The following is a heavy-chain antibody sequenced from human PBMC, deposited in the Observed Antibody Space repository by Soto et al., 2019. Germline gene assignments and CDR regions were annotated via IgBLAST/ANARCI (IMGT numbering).Heavy chain of an antibody. J-gene: IGHJ4*02. Sequence: EVQLVESGGGLVKPGGSLRLSCADSGFTFSSYSWNWVRQAPGKGLEWVASISSSSSYIYYADSVKGRFTISRDNAKHSLYLQMNSLRAEDTAVDYCARGEGGYPIDYWGQGTLVTVSS. CDR2: ISSSSSYI. V-gene: IGHV3-21*01. CDR3: ARGEGGYPIDY. D-gene: IGHD5-12*01. CDR1: GFTFSSYS.